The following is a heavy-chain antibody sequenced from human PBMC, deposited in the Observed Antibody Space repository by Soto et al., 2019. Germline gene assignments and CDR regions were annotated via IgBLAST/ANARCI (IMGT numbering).Heavy chain of an antibody. J-gene: IGHJ4*02. D-gene: IGHD6-13*01. Sequence: GGSLRLSCAASGFTFSNYSMNWVRQAPGKGLEWVSSITSSSSNIYYADSVKGRFTISRDNAKNSLYLQMNSLRAEDTAVYYCARRRQQRPFDYWGQGTLVTVSS. CDR3: ARRRQQRPFDY. CDR2: ITSSSSNI. V-gene: IGHV3-21*01. CDR1: GFTFSNYS.